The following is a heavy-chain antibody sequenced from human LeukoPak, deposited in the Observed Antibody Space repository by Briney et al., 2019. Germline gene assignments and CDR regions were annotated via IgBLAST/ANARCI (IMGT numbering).Heavy chain of an antibody. V-gene: IGHV1-8*03. CDR1: GYTFTTYD. Sequence: APVTVSGKASGYTFTTYDINWVRQATGQGLEWMGWMNPNSGNTGYAQKFQGRVTVTRNTSISTAYMGLSSLRSEDTAVYYCARYSNYVGFSWGQGTLVSVSS. J-gene: IGHJ5*02. CDR2: MNPNSGNT. CDR3: ARYSNYVGFS. D-gene: IGHD4-11*01.